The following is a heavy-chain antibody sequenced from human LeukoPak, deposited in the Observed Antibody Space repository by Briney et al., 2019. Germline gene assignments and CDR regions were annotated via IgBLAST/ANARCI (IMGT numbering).Heavy chain of an antibody. D-gene: IGHD3-3*01. Sequence: NPSETLSLTCTVSGGSISSGGYYWSWIRQHPGKGLEWIGNIYYSGSTNYNPSLKSRVTISVDTSKNQFSLKLSSVTAADTAVYYCARDQYRYDFWSGYYMGDYGMDVWGQGTTVTVSS. CDR1: GGSISSGGYY. V-gene: IGHV4-61*08. CDR2: IYYSGST. J-gene: IGHJ6*02. CDR3: ARDQYRYDFWSGYYMGDYGMDV.